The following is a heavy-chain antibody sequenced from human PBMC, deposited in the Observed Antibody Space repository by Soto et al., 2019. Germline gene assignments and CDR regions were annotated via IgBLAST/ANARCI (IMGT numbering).Heavy chain of an antibody. CDR2: IYFGNNT. CDR1: GFTVSSNY. J-gene: IGHJ4*01. D-gene: IGHD4-17*01. Sequence: EVQLVESGGGLVQPGGSLRLSCAASGFTVSSNYMTWVRQAPGKGLEWVSVIYFGNNTNYADSVKGRFTISRNNSKNTMYRQMHSLISEDTAVDYCASVEGYGDDLCRWGQGTLVTVSS. CDR3: ASVEGYGDDLCR. V-gene: IGHV3-66*01.